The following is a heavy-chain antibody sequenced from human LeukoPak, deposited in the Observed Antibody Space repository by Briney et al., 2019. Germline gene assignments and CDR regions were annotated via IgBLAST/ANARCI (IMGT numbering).Heavy chain of an antibody. D-gene: IGHD1-26*01. CDR2: INHSGST. CDR3: ASPLTRSGSYYV. V-gene: IGHV4-34*01. J-gene: IGHJ4*02. Sequence: LETLSLTCAVYGGSFSGYYWSWIRQPSGKGLEWIGEINHSGSTNYNPSLKSRVTISVDTSKNQFSLKLSSVTAADTAVYYCASPLTRSGSYYVWGQGTLVTVSS. CDR1: GGSFSGYY.